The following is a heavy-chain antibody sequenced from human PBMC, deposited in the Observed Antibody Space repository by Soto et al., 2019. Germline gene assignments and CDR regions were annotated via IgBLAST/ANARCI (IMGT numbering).Heavy chain of an antibody. CDR3: AKAHREYYYDSSGYLPRSYGDAFDI. V-gene: IGHV3-23*01. D-gene: IGHD3-22*01. CDR1: GVPFCSYA. CDR2: ISGSGGST. Sequence: GGSLRLSCAASGVPFCSYAMSWVRQAPGKGLEWVSAISGSGGSTYYADSVKGRFTISRDNSKNTLYLQMNSLRAEDTAVYYCAKAHREYYYDSSGYLPRSYGDAFDIWGQGTMVTVSS. J-gene: IGHJ3*02.